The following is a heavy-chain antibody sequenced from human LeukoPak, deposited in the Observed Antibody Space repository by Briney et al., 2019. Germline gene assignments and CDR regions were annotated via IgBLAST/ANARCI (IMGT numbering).Heavy chain of an antibody. CDR1: GGSISSYY. V-gene: IGHV4-59*01. CDR3: ARVEPHTHYGMDV. J-gene: IGHJ6*02. Sequence: TSETLSLTCTVSGGSISSYYWSWIRQPPGKGLEWIGYIYYSGSTNYNPSLKSRVTISVDTSKNQFSLKLSSVTAADTAVYYCARVEPHTHYGMDVWGQGTTVTVSS. CDR2: IYYSGST. D-gene: IGHD1-26*01.